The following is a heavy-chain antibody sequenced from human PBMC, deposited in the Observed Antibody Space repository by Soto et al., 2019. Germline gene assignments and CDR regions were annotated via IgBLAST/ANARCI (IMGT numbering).Heavy chain of an antibody. D-gene: IGHD2-15*01. J-gene: IGHJ5*02. V-gene: IGHV1-69*01. Sequence: QVQLVQYGAEVKKPGSSVKVSCKASGGTFSSYAISWVRQAPGQGLEWMGGIIPIFGTANYAQKFQGRVTITADESTSTAYMELSRLRSEDTAVYYCARAYCSGGSCYSEGWFDPWGQASLVTVSS. CDR3: ARAYCSGGSCYSEGWFDP. CDR2: IIPIFGTA. CDR1: GGTFSSYA.